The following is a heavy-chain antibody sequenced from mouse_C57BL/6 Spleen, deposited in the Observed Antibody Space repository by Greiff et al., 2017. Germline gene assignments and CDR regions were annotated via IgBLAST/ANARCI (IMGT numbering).Heavy chain of an antibody. Sequence: LVESGPELVKPGASVKLSCKASGYTFTSYDINWVKQRPGQGLEWIGWIYPRDGSTKYNEKFKGKATLTVDTSSSTAYMELHSLTSEDSAVYFCARGVTTVVPRFDVWGTGTTVTVSS. D-gene: IGHD1-1*01. CDR1: GYTFTSYD. CDR2: IYPRDGST. J-gene: IGHJ1*03. CDR3: ARGVTTVVPRFDV. V-gene: IGHV1-85*01.